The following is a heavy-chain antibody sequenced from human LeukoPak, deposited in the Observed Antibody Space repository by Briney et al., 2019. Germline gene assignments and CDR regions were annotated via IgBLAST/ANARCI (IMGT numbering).Heavy chain of an antibody. D-gene: IGHD1-14*01. CDR1: GFTFSSYW. V-gene: IGHV3-7*03. Sequence: PGGSLRLSCAASGFTFSSYWMSWVRQAPGKGLEWVANIKQDGSEKYYVDSVKGRFTISRDNSKNTLYLQMNSLRAEDTAVYYCARRYVSGAFDIWGQGTMVTVSS. CDR3: ARRYVSGAFDI. J-gene: IGHJ3*02. CDR2: IKQDGSEK.